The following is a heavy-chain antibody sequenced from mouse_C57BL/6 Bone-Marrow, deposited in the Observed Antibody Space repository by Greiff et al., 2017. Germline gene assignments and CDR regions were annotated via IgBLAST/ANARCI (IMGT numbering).Heavy chain of an antibody. CDR2: IDPENGDT. CDR1: GFNIKDDY. V-gene: IGHV14-4*01. J-gene: IGHJ3*01. CDR3: TTARSYGFAY. D-gene: IGHD1-1*01. Sequence: EVQRVESGAELVRPGASVKLSCTASGFNIKDDYMHWVKQRPEQGLEWIGWIDPENGDTEYASKFQGKATITADTSSNTAYLQLSSLTSEDTAVYYCTTARSYGFAYWGQGTLVTVSA.